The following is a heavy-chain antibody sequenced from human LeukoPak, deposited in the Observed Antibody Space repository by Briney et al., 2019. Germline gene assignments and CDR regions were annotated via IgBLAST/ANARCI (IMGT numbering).Heavy chain of an antibody. V-gene: IGHV4-38-2*02. CDR2: IYHSGST. Sequence: SETLSLTCTVSGYSISSGYYWGWIRQPPGKGLEWIGSIYHSGSTYYTPSLKSRVSISVDTSKNQFSLKPSSVTAADTAVYSCASGFTMIVAVLWGQGTLVTVSS. D-gene: IGHD3-22*01. J-gene: IGHJ4*02. CDR3: ASGFTMIVAVL. CDR1: GYSISSGYY.